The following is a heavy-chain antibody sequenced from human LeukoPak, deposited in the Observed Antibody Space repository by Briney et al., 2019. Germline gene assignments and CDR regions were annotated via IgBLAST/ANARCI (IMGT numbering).Heavy chain of an antibody. CDR3: ALGCTNGVCSLDYYYMDV. CDR2: IIPILGIA. D-gene: IGHD2-8*01. CDR1: GGTFISYA. Sequence: SVKVSCKASGGTFISYAISWVRQAPGQGLEWLGRIIPILGIANYAQKFQGRVTITTDESTSTAYMELSSLRSEDTAVYYCALGCTNGVCSLDYYYMDVWGKGTTVTVSS. V-gene: IGHV1-69*04. J-gene: IGHJ6*03.